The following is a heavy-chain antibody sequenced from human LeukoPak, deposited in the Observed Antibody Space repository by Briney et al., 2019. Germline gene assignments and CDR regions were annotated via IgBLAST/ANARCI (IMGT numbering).Heavy chain of an antibody. CDR2: IRSKAYGGTT. J-gene: IGHJ4*02. CDR3: TRESGSYYFVGVVDY. CDR1: GFTFGDYA. Sequence: PGGSLRLSCTASGFTFGDYAMSWFRQAPGKGLEWVGFIRSKAYGGTTEYDASVKGRFTISRDDSKSIAYLQMNSLKTEDTAVYYCTRESGSYYFVGVVDYWGQGTLVTVSS. V-gene: IGHV3-49*03. D-gene: IGHD1-26*01.